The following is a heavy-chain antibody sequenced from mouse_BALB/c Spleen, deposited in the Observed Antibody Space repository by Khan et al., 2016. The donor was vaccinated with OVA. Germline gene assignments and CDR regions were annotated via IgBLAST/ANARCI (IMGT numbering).Heavy chain of an antibody. Sequence: IQLVQSGAELVKPGASVKLSCTTSGFNIKDTYMHWVKQRPEQGLEWIGRIDPANGNTKYDPKFQGKATITADTSSNTAYLQLSSLTSEDTAVYYCTRWDGPFAYWGQGTLVTVSA. CDR2: IDPANGNT. CDR1: GFNIKDTY. D-gene: IGHD2-3*01. V-gene: IGHV14-3*02. CDR3: TRWDGPFAY. J-gene: IGHJ3*01.